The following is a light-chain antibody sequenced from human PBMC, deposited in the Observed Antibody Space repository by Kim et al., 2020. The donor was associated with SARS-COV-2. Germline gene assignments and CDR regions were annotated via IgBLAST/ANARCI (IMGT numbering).Light chain of an antibody. CDR2: QDS. Sequence: VSPEQTASIACSGDKLGDKYACWYQQKPGRSPVLVIYQDSKRPSGIPERFSGSNSGNTDTLTISGTQAMDEADYYSQAWDSSTAVVFGGGTQLTVL. V-gene: IGLV3-1*01. CDR3: QAWDSSTAVV. J-gene: IGLJ2*01. CDR1: KLGDKY.